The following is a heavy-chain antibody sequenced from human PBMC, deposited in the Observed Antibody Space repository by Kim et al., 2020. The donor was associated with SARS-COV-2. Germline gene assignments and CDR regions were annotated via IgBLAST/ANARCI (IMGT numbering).Heavy chain of an antibody. J-gene: IGHJ4*02. Sequence: YVDSVRGRFTISRDNSKNSLYLQMNSLRTEDTAFYYCVRGRGSGAFLVDYCGQGTLVTVSS. CDR3: VRGRGSGAFLVDY. V-gene: IGHV3-43*01. D-gene: IGHD3-10*01.